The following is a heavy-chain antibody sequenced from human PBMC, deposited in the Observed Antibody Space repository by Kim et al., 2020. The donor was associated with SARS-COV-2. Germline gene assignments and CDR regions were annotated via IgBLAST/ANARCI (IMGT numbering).Heavy chain of an antibody. D-gene: IGHD2-8*01. CDR3: ARGMGDS. J-gene: IGHJ4*02. CDR2: DGSLT. V-gene: IGHV3-74*01. Sequence: DGSLTTHADSVKGRFTLPRDNAKNTLYLQMNSLRAEDTAVYYCARGMGDSWGQGTLVTVSS.